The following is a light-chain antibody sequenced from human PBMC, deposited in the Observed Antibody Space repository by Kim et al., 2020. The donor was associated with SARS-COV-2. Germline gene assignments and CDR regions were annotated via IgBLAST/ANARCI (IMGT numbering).Light chain of an antibody. V-gene: IGKV4-1*01. CDR3: QQYSHTGLYI. CDR1: QSVLKTSNNKND. J-gene: IGKJ2*01. Sequence: DIVMTQSPESLAVIVGERATIHCKYSQSVLKTSNNKNDLDWYQQKPGQPPRLLIYWTSTREIGVPERFSGSGSGTDFTLTISSLQAEDVAVYYCQQYSHTGLYIFGQGTKREI. CDR2: WTS.